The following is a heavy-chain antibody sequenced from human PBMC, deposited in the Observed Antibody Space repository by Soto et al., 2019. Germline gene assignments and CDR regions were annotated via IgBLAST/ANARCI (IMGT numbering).Heavy chain of an antibody. CDR2: IYHSGAI. J-gene: IGHJ4*02. D-gene: IGHD4-17*01. CDR1: RGSISTSNW. V-gene: IGHV4-4*01. Sequence: QVQLQESGPGLVKPAGTLSLTCAVSRGSISTSNWWTCVRQPPGKGLEWIGEIYHSGAINYSPSLTGRLTISIDTSKNQFSLKLTSVTAADTAFYFCARAGSVSTSYFDSWGQGTLVTVSP. CDR3: ARAGSVSTSYFDS.